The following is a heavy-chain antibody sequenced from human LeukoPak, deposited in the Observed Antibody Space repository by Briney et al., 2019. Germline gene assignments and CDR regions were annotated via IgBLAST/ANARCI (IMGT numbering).Heavy chain of an antibody. CDR1: GFTFTTYG. Sequence: GGTLRLSCSASGFTFTTYGMNWVRQAPGKGLEWVSGIGGSGIRTYYADSVKGRFIISRDNSRNTLYLQMNSLRDEDTAVYYCAKDRVFELWFEEASPYYFDYWGQGTLVTVSS. CDR2: IGGSGIRT. CDR3: AKDRVFELWFEEASPYYFDY. V-gene: IGHV3-23*01. D-gene: IGHD3-10*01. J-gene: IGHJ4*02.